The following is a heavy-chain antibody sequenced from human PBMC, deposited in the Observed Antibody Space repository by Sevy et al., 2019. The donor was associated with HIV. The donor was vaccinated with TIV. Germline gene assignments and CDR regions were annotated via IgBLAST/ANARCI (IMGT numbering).Heavy chain of an antibody. V-gene: IGHV3-23*01. CDR3: AKTTRAVGLFSPTICDFWSGYQGGVGY. CDR2: ISGSGGST. Sequence: GGSLRLSCAASGFTFSSYAMSWVRQAPGKGLEWVSAISGSGGSTYYADSVKGRFSFSRDNSKNTLYLQMNSLRAGDTAVYYCAKTTRAVGLFSPTICDFWSGYQGGVGYWGQGTLVAVSS. CDR1: GFTFSSYA. D-gene: IGHD3-3*01. J-gene: IGHJ4*02.